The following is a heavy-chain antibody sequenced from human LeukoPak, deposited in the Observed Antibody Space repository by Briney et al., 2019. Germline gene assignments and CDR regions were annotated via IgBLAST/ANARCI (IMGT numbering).Heavy chain of an antibody. CDR3: ARAPRTGDYAFDI. D-gene: IGHD7-27*01. Sequence: ASVKVSCKASGYTFTSYYMHWVRQALGQGLEWTGIINPSGGSTTYAQKFQGRVTVTRDTSTSTVYMELSSLRSEDTAVYYCARAPRTGDYAFDIWGQGTMVTVSS. CDR1: GYTFTSYY. CDR2: INPSGGST. V-gene: IGHV1-46*01. J-gene: IGHJ3*02.